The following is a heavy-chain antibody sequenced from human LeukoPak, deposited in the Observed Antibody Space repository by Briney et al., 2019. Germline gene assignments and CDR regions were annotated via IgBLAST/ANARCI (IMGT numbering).Heavy chain of an antibody. D-gene: IGHD5-24*01. Sequence: SETLSLTCTVSGGSISSGGYYWSWIRQPPGKGLEWIGYIYHSGSTYYNPSLKSRVTISVDRSKNQFSLKPSSVTAADTAVYYCARDGYNFNYWGQGTLVTVSS. CDR1: GGSISSGGYY. CDR3: ARDGYNFNY. V-gene: IGHV4-30-2*01. CDR2: IYHSGST. J-gene: IGHJ4*02.